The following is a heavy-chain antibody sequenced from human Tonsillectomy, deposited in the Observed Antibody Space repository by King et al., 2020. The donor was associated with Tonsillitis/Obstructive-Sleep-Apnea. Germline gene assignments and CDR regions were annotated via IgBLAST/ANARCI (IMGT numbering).Heavy chain of an antibody. V-gene: IGHV3-30*18. CDR1: GFTFSSDG. J-gene: IGHJ4*02. Sequence: EQLVQSGGGEVQPGRSLKLSCAVSGFTFSSDGMHWVRQAPGKGLEWGAVISYDGSNKYYADSVKGRLTISRDNSKNTLYLQMNSLRAEDTAVYYCAKGGEAFDYWGQGTLVTVSS. CDR2: ISYDGSNK. CDR3: AKGGEAFDY. D-gene: IGHD3-16*01.